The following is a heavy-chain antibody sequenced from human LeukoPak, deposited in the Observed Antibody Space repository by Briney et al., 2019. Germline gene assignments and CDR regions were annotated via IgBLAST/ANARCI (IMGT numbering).Heavy chain of an antibody. CDR3: AREGSGVAGHFDY. J-gene: IGHJ4*02. CDR2: TSSSSSYI. D-gene: IGHD6-19*01. CDR1: GFTFSSYR. V-gene: IGHV3-21*01. Sequence: GGSLRLSCAASGFTFSSYRMNWVRRAPGKGLEWVSSTSSSSSYIYYADSVKGRFTISRDNAKNSLYLQMNSLRAEDTAVYYCAREGSGVAGHFDYWGQGTLVTVSS.